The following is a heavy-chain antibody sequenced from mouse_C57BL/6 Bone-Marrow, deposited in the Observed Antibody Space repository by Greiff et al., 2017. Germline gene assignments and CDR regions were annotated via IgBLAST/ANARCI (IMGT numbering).Heavy chain of an antibody. CDR1: GFNIKDDY. CDR2: IDPEDGDT. CDR3: ARSLSN. D-gene: IGHD1-1*01. J-gene: IGHJ2*01. V-gene: IGHV14-4*01. Sequence: VQLQQSGAELVRPGASVKLSCTASGFNIKDDYMHWVKQRPDQGLEWIGWIDPEDGDTEYASKFKGKATITADTSSNTAYLQLSSLTSEDSAVYYCARSLSNWGQGTTLTVSS.